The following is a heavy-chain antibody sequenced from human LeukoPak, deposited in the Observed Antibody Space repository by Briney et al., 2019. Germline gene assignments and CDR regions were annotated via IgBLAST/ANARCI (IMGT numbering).Heavy chain of an antibody. Sequence: GGSLRLSCAASRFTFSDYYMSWIRQAPGKGLEWVSYISSSGSTIYYSDSVKGRFTISRDNAKNSLYLQMNSLRAEDTAVYYCARVRDVVVGAAAITRDNWFDPWGQGTLVTVSS. CDR2: ISSSGSTI. D-gene: IGHD2-2*01. CDR3: ARVRDVVVGAAAITRDNWFDP. CDR1: RFTFSDYY. J-gene: IGHJ5*02. V-gene: IGHV3-11*04.